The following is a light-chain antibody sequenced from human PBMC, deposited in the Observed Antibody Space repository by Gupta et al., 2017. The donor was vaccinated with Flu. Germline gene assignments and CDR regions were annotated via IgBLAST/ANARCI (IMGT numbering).Light chain of an antibody. CDR3: QQYNNRLT. CDR2: GAS. CDR1: QSVSSN. J-gene: IGKJ4*01. V-gene: IGKV3D-15*01. Sequence: SVSPGERATLSCRASQSVSSNLAWYQQKPGQAPRLLIYGASTRATGIPARFSGSGSGTEFTLTINSLQSEDFAVYYCQQYNNRLTFGGGTKVELK.